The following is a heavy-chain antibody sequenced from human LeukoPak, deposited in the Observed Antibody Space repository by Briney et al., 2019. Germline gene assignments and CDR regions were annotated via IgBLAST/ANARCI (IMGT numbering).Heavy chain of an antibody. V-gene: IGHV4-39*01. CDR3: AIQSVDIVATEDY. CDR2: IDYSGNT. Sequence: PSETLSLTCTVSGGSISSSSYYWGWIRQPPGKGLEWIGSIDYSGNTYYNPSLKSRVTISVDTSKNQFSLKLSSVTAADTAVYYCAIQSVDIVATEDYWGQGTLVTVSS. D-gene: IGHD5-12*01. CDR1: GGSISSSSYY. J-gene: IGHJ4*02.